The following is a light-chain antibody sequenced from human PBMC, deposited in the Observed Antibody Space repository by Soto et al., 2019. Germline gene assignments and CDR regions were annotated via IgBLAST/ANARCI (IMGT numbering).Light chain of an antibody. CDR2: AAS. Sequence: DIQMTQSPSSLSASVGYRVPITFRASQSISNFLNWYQQRQGQVPKLLIYAASTLHTGVPSRFSGSGSGTDFTLTITSLQPEDFTTYYCQQSHSTPPTFGQGTKVDIK. V-gene: IGKV1-39*01. J-gene: IGKJ1*01. CDR1: QSISNF. CDR3: QQSHSTPPT.